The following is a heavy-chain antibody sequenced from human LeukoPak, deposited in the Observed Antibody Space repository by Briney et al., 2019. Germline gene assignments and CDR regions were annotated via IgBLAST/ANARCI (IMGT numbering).Heavy chain of an antibody. V-gene: IGHV1-69*05. CDR2: IIPIFGTA. CDR1: GGTFSSYA. CDR3: AGAEYYGSGSYSFDY. Sequence: ASVKVSCKASGGTFSSYAISWVRQAPGQGLEWMGGIIPIFGTANYAQKFQGRVTITTDESTSTAYMELSSLRSEDTAVYYCAGAEYYGSGSYSFDYWGQGTLVTVSS. D-gene: IGHD3-10*01. J-gene: IGHJ4*02.